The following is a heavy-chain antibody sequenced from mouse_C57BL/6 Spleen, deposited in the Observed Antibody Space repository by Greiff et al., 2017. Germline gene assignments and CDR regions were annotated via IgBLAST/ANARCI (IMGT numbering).Heavy chain of an antibody. V-gene: IGHV1-22*01. Sequence: EVQLQQSGPELVKPGASVKMSCKASGYTFTDYNMHWVKQSHGKSLEWIGYINPNNGGTSYNQKFKGKATLTVNKSSSTAYMELRSLTSEDSAVYYCAREARDNSYYCDYWGQGTTLTVSS. CDR3: AREARDNSYYCDY. D-gene: IGHD3-2*01. CDR1: GYTFTDYN. J-gene: IGHJ2*01. CDR2: INPNNGGT.